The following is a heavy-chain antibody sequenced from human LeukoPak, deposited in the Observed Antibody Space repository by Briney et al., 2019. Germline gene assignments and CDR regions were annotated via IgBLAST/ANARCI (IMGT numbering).Heavy chain of an antibody. Sequence: GGSLRLSCAASGFTFSSYAMSWVRQAPGKGLEWVSAISGSGGSTYYADSVKGRFTISRDNSKNTLYLQMNSLRAEDTAVYYCAKPDSTYYYDSSGYDFDYWGQGTLVTVSS. CDR1: GFTFSSYA. D-gene: IGHD3-22*01. V-gene: IGHV3-23*01. CDR3: AKPDSTYYYDSSGYDFDY. CDR2: ISGSGGST. J-gene: IGHJ4*02.